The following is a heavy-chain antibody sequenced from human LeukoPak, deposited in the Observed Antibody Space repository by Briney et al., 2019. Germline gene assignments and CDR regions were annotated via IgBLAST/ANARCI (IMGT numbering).Heavy chain of an antibody. J-gene: IGHJ4*02. CDR3: ARDGAVTNGRYFDY. Sequence: GGSLRLSCAASGFTFSNYAMNWVRQAPGKGLEWVSSLSTSSSYIYYADSVKGRFTISRDNAKNSLYLQMNSLRAEDTAVYYCARDGAVTNGRYFDYWGQGTLVTVSS. D-gene: IGHD4-17*01. CDR1: GFTFSNYA. CDR2: LSTSSSYI. V-gene: IGHV3-21*01.